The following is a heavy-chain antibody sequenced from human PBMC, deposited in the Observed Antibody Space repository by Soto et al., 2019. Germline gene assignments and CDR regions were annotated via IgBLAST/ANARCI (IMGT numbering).Heavy chain of an antibody. CDR1: GGSISSGNYY. CDR3: ARGTVALLAS. Sequence: QVQLQESGPGLVKPSQTLSLTCTVSGGSISSGNYYWSWIRQHPGKGLEWIGYISYSGSTNYKPSLQXXVXIXXDTSKTQFSLKLSSVTAADTAVYYCARGTVALLASWGQGTLVTVSS. CDR2: ISYSGST. J-gene: IGHJ5*02. V-gene: IGHV4-31*01. D-gene: IGHD2-21*01.